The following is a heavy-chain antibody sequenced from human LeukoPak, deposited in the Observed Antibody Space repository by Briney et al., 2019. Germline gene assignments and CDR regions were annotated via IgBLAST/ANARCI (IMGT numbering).Heavy chain of an antibody. CDR1: GYTFTSYG. CDR3: ARNVDTAMDDAFDI. D-gene: IGHD5-18*01. J-gene: IGHJ3*02. V-gene: IGHV1-18*01. CDR2: ISAYNGNT. Sequence: GPVKVSCKASGYTFTSYGISWVRQAPGQGLEWMGWISAYNGNTNYAQKLQGRVTMTTDTSTSTAYMELRSLRSDDTAVYYCARNVDTAMDDAFDIWGQGTMVTASS.